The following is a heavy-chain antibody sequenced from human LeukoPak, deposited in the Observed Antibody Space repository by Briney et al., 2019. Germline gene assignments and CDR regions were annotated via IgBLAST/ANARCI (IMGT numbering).Heavy chain of an antibody. CDR3: VRDRDWAFAY. CDR2: IGSSYNI. D-gene: IGHD2-21*01. V-gene: IGHV3-48*01. Sequence: GGSLRLSCAASAITFSSFNMSWVRQAPGRGLEWVSYIGSSYNIYYADSVNGRFTISRDNAKNSLYLQMNSLGAEDTAVYYCVRDRDWAFAYWGQGTLVTVSS. CDR1: AITFSSFN. J-gene: IGHJ4*02.